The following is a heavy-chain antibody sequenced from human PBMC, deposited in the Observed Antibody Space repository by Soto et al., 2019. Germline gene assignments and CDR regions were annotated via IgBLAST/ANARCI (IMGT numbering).Heavy chain of an antibody. CDR3: AKDGDSSRRPFDC. CDR1: GFTFSTYA. Sequence: GGSLRLSCEGSGFTFSTYAMSWVRQAPGKGLEWVSSISGSSTTKYYADSVKGRFTISRVNSKNTLYLEMNSLSAEDTAVYYCAKDGDSSRRPFDCWGQGTLVTVSS. D-gene: IGHD6-13*01. V-gene: IGHV3-23*01. CDR2: ISGSSTTK. J-gene: IGHJ4*02.